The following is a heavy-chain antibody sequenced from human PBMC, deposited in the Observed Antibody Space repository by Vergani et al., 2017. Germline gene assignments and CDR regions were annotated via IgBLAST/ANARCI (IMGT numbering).Heavy chain of an antibody. D-gene: IGHD3-9*01. J-gene: IGHJ4*02. V-gene: IGHV4-39*01. Sequence: QLHLQESGPGLVKPSETLSLTCTVSVGSITSSSYYWGWIRQPPGKGLEWIGNIYHSGGAYYNPSLKGRVTISVDTSKNQFSLEVISVTAADTAIYFCARTESFILRYFHWALWGQGTLVTVSS. CDR3: ARTESFILRYFHWAL. CDR2: IYHSGGA. CDR1: VGSITSSSYY.